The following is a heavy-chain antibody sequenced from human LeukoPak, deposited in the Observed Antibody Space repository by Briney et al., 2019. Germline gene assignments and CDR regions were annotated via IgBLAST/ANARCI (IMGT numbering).Heavy chain of an antibody. CDR2: IKKTGSET. J-gene: IGHJ4*02. Sequence: GGSLRLSCAASGFTFNHFWMSWIRQAPGKGLEWVAYIKKTGSETYYVDSVKGRFTITRDNTRNSLFLQMYSLRAEDTAVYFCTREDGYCSGGNCYSYFDSWGQGTLVTVSA. V-gene: IGHV3-7*01. D-gene: IGHD2-15*01. CDR1: GFTFNHFW. CDR3: TREDGYCSGGNCYSYFDS.